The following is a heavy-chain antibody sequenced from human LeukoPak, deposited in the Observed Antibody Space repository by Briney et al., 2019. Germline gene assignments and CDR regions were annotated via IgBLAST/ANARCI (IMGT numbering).Heavy chain of an antibody. CDR3: AKDPLSGSYRGGWFDP. D-gene: IGHD1-26*01. Sequence: GRSLRLSCAASGFTFDDYAMHWVRQAPGKGLEWVSGISWNSGSIGYADSVKGRFTISRDNAKNSLYLQMNSLRAEDTALYYCAKDPLSGSYRGGWFDPWGRGTLVTVSS. V-gene: IGHV3-9*01. CDR2: ISWNSGSI. J-gene: IGHJ5*02. CDR1: GFTFDDYA.